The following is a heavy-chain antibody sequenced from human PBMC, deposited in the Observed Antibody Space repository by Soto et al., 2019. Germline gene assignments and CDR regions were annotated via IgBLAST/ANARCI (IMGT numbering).Heavy chain of an antibody. Sequence: PSETLSLTCGVYGGSFSGYYWIWIRQPPGKGLEWIGEIIHSGVFNYNTSLKSRVTISVDTSKKKFSLKLSSVTAADTAVYYCARGRVAVALRGYYYGMDVWGQGTTVTVSS. J-gene: IGHJ6*02. CDR3: ARGRVAVALRGYYYGMDV. V-gene: IGHV4-34*01. D-gene: IGHD6-19*01. CDR2: IIHSGVF. CDR1: GGSFSGYY.